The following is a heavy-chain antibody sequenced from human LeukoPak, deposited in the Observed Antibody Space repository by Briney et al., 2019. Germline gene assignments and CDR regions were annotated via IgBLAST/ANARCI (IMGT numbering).Heavy chain of an antibody. CDR3: ARDGNEAVAGTGAVTF. V-gene: IGHV1-2*02. Sequence: ASVKVSCKASGYTFTSYYMHWVRQAPGQGLDWMGWINPNTGDTHYAQNFQGRVTLTRDTSISTAYMELARLTSDDTAVYYCARDGNEAVAGTGAVTFWGQGTLVTVSS. CDR2: INPNTGDT. J-gene: IGHJ4*02. CDR1: GYTFTSYY. D-gene: IGHD6-19*01.